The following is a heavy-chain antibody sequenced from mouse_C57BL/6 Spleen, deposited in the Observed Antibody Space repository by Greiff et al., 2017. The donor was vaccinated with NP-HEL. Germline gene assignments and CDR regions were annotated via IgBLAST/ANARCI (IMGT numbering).Heavy chain of an antibody. J-gene: IGHJ3*01. CDR1: GYAFSSSW. V-gene: IGHV1-82*01. D-gene: IGHD2-10*02. CDR2: IYPGDGDT. Sequence: QVQLQQSGPELVKPGASVKISCKASGYAFSSSWMNWVKQRPGKGLEWIGRIYPGDGDTNYNGKFKGKATLTADKSSSTAYMQLSSLTSEDSAVYFGAREKGYGPWFAYWGQGTLVTVSA. CDR3: AREKGYGPWFAY.